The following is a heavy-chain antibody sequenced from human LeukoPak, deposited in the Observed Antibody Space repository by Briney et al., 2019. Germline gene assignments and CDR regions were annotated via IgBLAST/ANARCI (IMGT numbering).Heavy chain of an antibody. CDR3: TRDLGVDTTMIFFDY. D-gene: IGHD5-18*01. J-gene: IGHJ4*02. V-gene: IGHV1-18*04. CDR2: VSAYNGDT. Sequence: ASVTVSCKASGYTFTGYYMHWVRQAPGQGLEWMGWVSAYNGDTNYAQNLQGRVTMTTDTSTSTAYMEVRSLRYDDTAVYYCTRDLGVDTTMIFFDYWGQGSLVTVSS. CDR1: GYTFTGYY.